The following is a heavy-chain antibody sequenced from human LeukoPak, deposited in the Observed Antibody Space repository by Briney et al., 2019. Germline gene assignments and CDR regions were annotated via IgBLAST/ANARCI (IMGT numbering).Heavy chain of an antibody. J-gene: IGHJ4*02. CDR3: ARGGGFDY. CDR2: ISSDGSNK. D-gene: IGHD2-15*01. V-gene: IGHV3-30-3*01. Sequence: GGSLRLSCAASGFTFSSYAMHWVRQAPGKGLEWVAVISSDGSNKYYADSVKGRFTISRDNSKNTLYLQMNSLRAEDTAVYYYARGGGFDYWGQGTLVTVSS. CDR1: GFTFSSYA.